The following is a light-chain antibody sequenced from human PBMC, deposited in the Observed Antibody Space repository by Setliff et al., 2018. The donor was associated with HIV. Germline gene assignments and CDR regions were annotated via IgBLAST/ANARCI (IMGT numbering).Light chain of an antibody. Sequence: QSALAQPASVSGSPGQSITISCTGSSSDIGGYNYVSWYQQQPGKAPKLIIYEVSNRPSVVSDRFSGSKSGNTASLTISGLQAEDEADYFCCSYTTGTTRWVFGGGTKVTVL. J-gene: IGLJ3*02. CDR3: CSYTTGTTRWV. CDR1: SSDIGGYNY. CDR2: EVS. V-gene: IGLV2-14*01.